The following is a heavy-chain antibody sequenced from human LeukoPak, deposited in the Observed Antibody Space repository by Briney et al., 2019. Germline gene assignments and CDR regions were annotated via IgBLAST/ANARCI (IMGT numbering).Heavy chain of an antibody. D-gene: IGHD6-6*01. V-gene: IGHV1-2*06. J-gene: IGHJ4*02. CDR2: INPNSGGT. CDR1: GYTFTGYY. CDR3: ARIRMAARPHFDY. Sequence: ASVKVSCKASGYTFTGYYIHWVRQAPGQGLEWMGRINPNSGGTNYAQKFQGRVTMTRDTSISTTYMELSRLRSDDTAVYYCARIRMAARPHFDYWGQGTLVTVSS.